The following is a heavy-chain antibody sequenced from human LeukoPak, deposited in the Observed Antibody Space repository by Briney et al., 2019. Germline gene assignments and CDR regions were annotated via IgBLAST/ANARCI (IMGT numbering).Heavy chain of an antibody. Sequence: PSETLSLTCTVSGGSISSSSYYWVWIRQPPGKGLEWIGSFYYSGSTYYNPSLKSRVTVSLDTSKNQFSLKLSSVTAADTAVYYCARGYDFWSANYYMDVWGKGTTVTVSS. D-gene: IGHD3-3*01. CDR1: GGSISSSSYY. J-gene: IGHJ6*03. CDR2: FYYSGST. CDR3: ARGYDFWSANYYMDV. V-gene: IGHV4-39*07.